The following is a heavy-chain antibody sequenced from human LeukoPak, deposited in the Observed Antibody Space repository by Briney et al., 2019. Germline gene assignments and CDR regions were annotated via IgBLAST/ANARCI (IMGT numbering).Heavy chain of an antibody. CDR3: ARDGTTVTTAHDY. D-gene: IGHD4-17*01. V-gene: IGHV3-48*04. J-gene: IGHJ4*02. CDR2: ISSSSSTI. Sequence: GGSLRLSCAASGFTFSSYSMNWVRQAPGKGLEWVSYISSSSSTIYYADSVKGRFTISRDNAKNSLYLQMNSLRAEDTAVYYCARDGTTVTTAHDYWGQGTLVTVFS. CDR1: GFTFSSYS.